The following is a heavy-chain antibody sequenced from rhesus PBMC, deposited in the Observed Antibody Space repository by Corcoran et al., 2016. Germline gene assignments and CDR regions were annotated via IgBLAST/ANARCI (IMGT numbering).Heavy chain of an antibody. V-gene: IGHV4S19*01. CDR1: GGSIRSSTW. D-gene: IGHD4-23*01. J-gene: IGHJ6*01. CDR2: ISGSIGST. CDR3: ARGDSNYGLDS. Sequence: QVQLQESGPGLVKPSETLSLTCAVAGGSIRSSTWWSWIRQPPGQGLEWIGYISGSIGSTYYNPSLKSRVTISKDTSKNQFSLKLSSVTAADTAVYYCARGDSNYGLDSWGQGVVVTVSS.